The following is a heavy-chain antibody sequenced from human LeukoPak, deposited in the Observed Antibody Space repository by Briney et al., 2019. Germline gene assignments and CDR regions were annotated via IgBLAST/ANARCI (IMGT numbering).Heavy chain of an antibody. D-gene: IGHD6-13*01. CDR2: IYSSGTT. J-gene: IGHJ6*03. CDR3: ARDSPSFIAAAGPMDV. Sequence: PSETLSLTCTVSGGSINTYYWSWIRQPAGKGLEWIGRIYSSGTTHYNPSLKSRVTMSVDTSKNQFSLKLSSVTAADTAVYYCARDSPSFIAAAGPMDVWGKGTTVTVSS. V-gene: IGHV4-4*07. CDR1: GGSINTYY.